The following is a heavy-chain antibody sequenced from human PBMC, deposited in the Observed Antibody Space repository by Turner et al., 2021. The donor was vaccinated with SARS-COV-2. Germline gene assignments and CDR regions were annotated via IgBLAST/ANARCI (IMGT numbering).Heavy chain of an antibody. Sequence: EVQLLESGGGLVQPGGSLRLSCAASGFTFSSYAMSWVRQAPGKGLEWVSAISGSGGTTYYADSMKVRFTISRDNSKNTLFLQMNSLRAEDTAVYYCAKADRVMIVVVITLFDYWGQGTLVTVSS. D-gene: IGHD3-22*01. J-gene: IGHJ4*02. CDR2: ISGSGGTT. CDR1: GFTFSSYA. V-gene: IGHV3-23*01. CDR3: AKADRVMIVVVITLFDY.